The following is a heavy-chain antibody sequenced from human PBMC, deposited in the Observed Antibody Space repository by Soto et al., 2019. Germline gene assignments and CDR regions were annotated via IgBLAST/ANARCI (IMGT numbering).Heavy chain of an antibody. V-gene: IGHV3-9*01. Sequence: EVQLVESGGGLVQPGRSLRLSCAASGFTFDDYAMRWVRQAPGKGLEWVSGISCNSGSIGYADSVKGRFTISRDNAKNSVHLQMNSLRDEDTALYYCVKDSEAGVFRSLQRLATTTTAFDVWGQGTMVTVSS. CDR1: GFTFDDYA. CDR3: VKDSEAGVFRSLQRLATTTTAFDV. CDR2: ISCNSGSI. J-gene: IGHJ3*01. D-gene: IGHD3-3*01.